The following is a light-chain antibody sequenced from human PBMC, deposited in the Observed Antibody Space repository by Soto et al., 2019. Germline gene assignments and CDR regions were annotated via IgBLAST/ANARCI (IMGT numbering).Light chain of an antibody. V-gene: IGLV1-47*01. J-gene: IGLJ2*01. CDR1: SSNIGSNY. Sequence: QSVLTQPPSASGTPGQRVTISCSGSSSNIGSNYVYWYQQLPGTAPKLLIYRNNQRPSGVPDRFSGSKSGTSASLAISGLRSEDEADYYWAAWDDSLGGVVFGGGTKLTVL. CDR3: AAWDDSLGGVV. CDR2: RNN.